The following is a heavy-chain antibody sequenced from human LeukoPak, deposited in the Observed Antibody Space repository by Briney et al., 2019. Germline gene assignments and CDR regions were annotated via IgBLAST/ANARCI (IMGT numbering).Heavy chain of an antibody. V-gene: IGHV1-2*06. CDR3: ASEVLPRYQNHIAVAGTWRSHWVY. Sequence: ASVKVSCKASGYTFTGYYMHWVRQAPGQGLEWMGRINPNSGGTNYAQKFQGRVTMTRDTSISTAYMELSSLRSEDTAVYYCASEVLPRYQNHIAVAGTWRSHWVYWGQGTLVTVSS. J-gene: IGHJ4*02. CDR2: INPNSGGT. D-gene: IGHD6-19*01. CDR1: GYTFTGYY.